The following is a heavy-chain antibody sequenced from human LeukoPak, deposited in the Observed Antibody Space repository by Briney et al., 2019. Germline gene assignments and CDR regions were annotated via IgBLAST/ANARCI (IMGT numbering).Heavy chain of an antibody. Sequence: SETLSLTCAVYGGSFSGYYWSWIRQPPGKGLEWIGNLYYSGSAYYNPSLKSRVTISGDTSKNQVSLKLSSVTAADTAVYYCTRDPRNLDYWGQGTLVTVSS. V-gene: IGHV4-34*01. D-gene: IGHD1-14*01. CDR1: GGSFSGYY. CDR3: TRDPRNLDY. J-gene: IGHJ4*02. CDR2: LYYSGSA.